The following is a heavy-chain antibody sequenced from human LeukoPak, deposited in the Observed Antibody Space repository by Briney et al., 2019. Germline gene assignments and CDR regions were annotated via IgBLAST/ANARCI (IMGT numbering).Heavy chain of an antibody. V-gene: IGHV3-66*01. D-gene: IGHD3-22*01. CDR2: IYRDGTI. CDR3: AREWEYYYNRRRGAFDV. J-gene: IGHJ3*01. Sequence: GGSLRLSCAASGFTVSTNYFSWVRQAPGRGLEWISVIYRDGTIYYSDSAKDRFTISRDNSKNTLFLEMNSLGADDTAVYYCAREWEYYYNRRRGAFDVWGQGTTVTVSS. CDR1: GFTVSTNY.